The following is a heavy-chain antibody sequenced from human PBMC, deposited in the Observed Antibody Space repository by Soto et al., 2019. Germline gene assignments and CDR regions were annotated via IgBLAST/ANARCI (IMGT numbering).Heavy chain of an antibody. CDR1: GFTFSSYA. Sequence: QVQLVESGGGVVQPGRSLRLSCAASGFTFSSYAMHWVRQAPGKGLEWVAVISYDGSNKYYADSVKGRFTISRDNSKNTLYLQMNSLRADDTAVYYCARDIPAPDYWGQGTLVTVAS. J-gene: IGHJ4*02. CDR2: ISYDGSNK. CDR3: ARDIPAPDY. D-gene: IGHD2-2*02. V-gene: IGHV3-30-3*01.